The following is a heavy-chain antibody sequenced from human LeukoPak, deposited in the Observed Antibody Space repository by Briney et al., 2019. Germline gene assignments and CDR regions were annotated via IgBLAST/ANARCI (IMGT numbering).Heavy chain of an antibody. V-gene: IGHV3-23*01. CDR1: GFTVSSNY. Sequence: GGSLRLSCAASGFTVSSNYMSWVRQAPGKGLEWVSAISGSGGSTYYAGSVKGRFTISRDNSKNTLYLQMNSLRAEDTAIYYCARSSSWYGTGPDYWGQGTLVTVSS. D-gene: IGHD6-13*01. CDR3: ARSSSWYGTGPDY. J-gene: IGHJ4*02. CDR2: ISGSGGST.